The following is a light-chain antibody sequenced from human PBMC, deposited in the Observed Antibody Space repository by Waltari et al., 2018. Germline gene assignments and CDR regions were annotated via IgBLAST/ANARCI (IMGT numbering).Light chain of an antibody. CDR1: SSNIGSNT. V-gene: IGLV1-44*01. CDR2: SNN. J-gene: IGLJ3*02. Sequence: QSVLTQPPSASGTPGQRVTISCSGSSSNIGSNTVNWYQQRPGTAPKLLIYSNNHRPSGVPDRFSGSKSGTSASLAISGLQSEDEADYYCAAWDDSLNKVFGGGTKLTVL. CDR3: AAWDDSLNKV.